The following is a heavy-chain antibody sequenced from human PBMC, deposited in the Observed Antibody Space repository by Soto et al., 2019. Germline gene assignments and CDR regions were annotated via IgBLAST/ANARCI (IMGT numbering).Heavy chain of an antibody. Sequence: GGSLRLSCTASGFTFTKFAMHWVRRAPGKGLEWVALISYDGSEKDYADSVKGRFSISRDNSRNTLYLQMNSLRGEDTAVYYCARDRDEILTGYHDYWGQGTEVTVSS. J-gene: IGHJ4*02. D-gene: IGHD3-9*01. CDR1: GFTFTKFA. V-gene: IGHV3-30-3*01. CDR2: ISYDGSEK. CDR3: ARDRDEILTGYHDY.